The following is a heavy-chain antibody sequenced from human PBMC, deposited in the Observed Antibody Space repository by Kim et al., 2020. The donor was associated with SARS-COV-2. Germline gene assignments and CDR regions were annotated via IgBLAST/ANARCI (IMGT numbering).Heavy chain of an antibody. CDR1: GFTFSSYS. V-gene: IGHV3-21*01. CDR3: ALIGCSSTSCYYYYGMDV. CDR2: ISSSSSYI. D-gene: IGHD2-2*01. J-gene: IGHJ6*02. Sequence: GGSLRLSCAASGFTFSSYSMNWVRQAPGKGLEWVSSISSSSSYIYYADSVKGRFTISRDNAKNSLYLQMNSLRAEDTAVYYCALIGCSSTSCYYYYGMDVWGQGPTVTVSS.